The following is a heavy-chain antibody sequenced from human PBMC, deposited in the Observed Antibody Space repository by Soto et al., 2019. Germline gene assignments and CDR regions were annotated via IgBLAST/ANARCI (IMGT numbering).Heavy chain of an antibody. CDR3: ARDRIATSANGEYFQH. V-gene: IGHV1-69*01. CDR2: IIPNFGTA. D-gene: IGHD2-21*01. CDR1: RGTFSSYA. J-gene: IGHJ1*01. Sequence: QVQLVQYGAEVKKPGSSVKVSCKASRGTFSSYAISWMRQAPGQGLEWLGGIIPNFGTANYAQKIEGRVTITADESTSTAYMELSSLRTEDTAVYYGARDRIATSANGEYFQHWGQGTLVTVSS.